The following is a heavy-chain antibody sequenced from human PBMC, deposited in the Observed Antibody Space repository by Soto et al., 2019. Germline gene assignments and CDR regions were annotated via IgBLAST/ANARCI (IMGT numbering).Heavy chain of an antibody. CDR2: IYHSGST. Sequence: SETLSLTCAVSGGSISSSNWWSWVRQPPGKGLEWIGEIYHSGSTNYNPSLKSRVTISVDKSKNQFSLKLSSVTAADTAVYYCAAGLFQIAAAAPDAFDIWGQGTMVTVSS. CDR3: AAGLFQIAAAAPDAFDI. V-gene: IGHV4-4*02. CDR1: GGSISSSNW. D-gene: IGHD6-13*01. J-gene: IGHJ3*02.